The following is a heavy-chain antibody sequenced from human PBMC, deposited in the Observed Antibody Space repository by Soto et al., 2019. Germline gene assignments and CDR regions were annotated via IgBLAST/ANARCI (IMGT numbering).Heavy chain of an antibody. J-gene: IGHJ4*02. CDR3: ARLSFGASGTGVDH. D-gene: IGHD3-16*01. V-gene: IGHV4-39*01. CDR2: IYYSGST. CDR1: GGSISRSSYY. Sequence: QLQLQESGPGLVKPSETLSLTCTVSGGSISRSSYYWGWIRQPPGKRLEWIGTIYYSGSTYYYPSLKSRATISVDTSKNQFSLKLRSVTAADTAVYYCARLSFGASGTGVDHWGQGTLVTV.